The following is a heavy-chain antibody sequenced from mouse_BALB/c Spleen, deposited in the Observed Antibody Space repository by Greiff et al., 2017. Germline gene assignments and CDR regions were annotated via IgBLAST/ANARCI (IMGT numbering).Heavy chain of an antibody. J-gene: IGHJ2*01. D-gene: IGHD1-1*01. Sequence: QVQLQQPGAELVMPGASVKMSCKASGYTFTDYWMHWVKQRPGQGLEWIGAIDTSDSYTSYNQKFKGKATLTVDESSSTAYMQLSSLTSEDSAVYYCAREGETTVDDYWGQGTTLTVSS. CDR2: IDTSDSYT. V-gene: IGHV1-69*01. CDR3: AREGETTVDDY. CDR1: GYTFTDYW.